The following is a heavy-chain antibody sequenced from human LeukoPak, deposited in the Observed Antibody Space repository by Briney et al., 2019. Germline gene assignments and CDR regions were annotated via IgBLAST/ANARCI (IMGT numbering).Heavy chain of an antibody. D-gene: IGHD1-1*01. V-gene: IGHV4-61*01. CDR3: ARARGYPEIYYFDY. J-gene: IGHJ4*02. CDR2: IYYSGST. Sequence: SETLSLTCTVSGGSVSSGSYYWSWIRQPPGKGLEWIVYIYYSGSTNYNPSLKSRVTVSVDTSKNQFSLKLSSVTAADTAVYYCARARGYPEIYYFDYWGQGTLVTVSS. CDR1: GGSVSSGSYY.